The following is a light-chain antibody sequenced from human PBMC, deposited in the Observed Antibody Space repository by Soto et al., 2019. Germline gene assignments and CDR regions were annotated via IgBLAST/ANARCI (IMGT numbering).Light chain of an antibody. V-gene: IGKV3-20*01. CDR2: DAS. CDR1: QSLSSTY. J-gene: IGKJ1*01. Sequence: EIVLTQSPGTLSLSPGERATLSCRASQSLSSTYLAWYQQRPGQAPSLLIYDASSRATGIPDRFSGSGSGTDFTLTISRLEPEDFAVYYCQQYASSPRTFGQGTKVDI. CDR3: QQYASSPRT.